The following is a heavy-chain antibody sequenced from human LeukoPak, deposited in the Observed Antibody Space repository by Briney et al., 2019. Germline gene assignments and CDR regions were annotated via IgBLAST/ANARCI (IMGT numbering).Heavy chain of an antibody. D-gene: IGHD3-22*01. CDR2: IKQDGSDE. Sequence: GGSLRLSCAASGFTSSSSNISWVGQVPGRGLRGLATIKQDGSDEYYVDSVKGRFTISRDNAKNSLYLQMDGLRAEDTAVYHCARKLYYYGTSPAGWFGPWGQGTLVTVSS. V-gene: IGHV3-7*01. J-gene: IGHJ5*02. CDR3: ARKLYYYGTSPAGWFGP. CDR1: GFTSSSSN.